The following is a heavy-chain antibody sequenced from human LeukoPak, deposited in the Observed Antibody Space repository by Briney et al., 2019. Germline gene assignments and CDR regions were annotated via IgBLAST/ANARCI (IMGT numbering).Heavy chain of an antibody. CDR2: TYYRSKWYN. V-gene: IGHV6-1*01. CDR1: GDSVSSNSAA. J-gene: IGHJ6*02. D-gene: IGHD3-22*01. Sequence: SQTLSLTCATSGDSVSSNSAAWNWIRQSPSRGLEWLGRTYYRSKWYNDYAVSVKSRITINPDTSKNQFSLQLNSVTPEDTAVYYCARDGPYYYDSSGYPGDYYYYGMDVWGQGTTVTVSS. CDR3: ARDGPYYYDSSGYPGDYYYYGMDV.